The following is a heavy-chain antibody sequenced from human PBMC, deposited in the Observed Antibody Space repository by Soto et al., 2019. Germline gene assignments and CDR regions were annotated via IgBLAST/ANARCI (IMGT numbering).Heavy chain of an antibody. CDR3: ARSVVAATYYFDY. V-gene: IGHV1-69*13. D-gene: IGHD2-15*01. CDR2: IIPIFGTA. Sequence: SVKVSCKASGGTFSSYAISWVRQAPGQGLEWMGGIIPIFGTANYAQKFQGRVTITADESTSTAYMELSSLRSEDTAVYYCARSVVAATYYFDYWGQGTLVTVSS. CDR1: GGTFSSYA. J-gene: IGHJ4*02.